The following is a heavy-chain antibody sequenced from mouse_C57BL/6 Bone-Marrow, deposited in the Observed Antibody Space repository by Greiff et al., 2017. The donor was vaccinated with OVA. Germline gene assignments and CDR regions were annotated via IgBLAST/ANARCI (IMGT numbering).Heavy chain of an antibody. CDR3: ARGPYYYGSSYDAY. J-gene: IGHJ3*01. D-gene: IGHD1-1*01. CDR1: GYTFTSYG. CDR2: IYPRSGNT. V-gene: IGHV1-81*01. Sequence: VQLQQSGAELARPGASVKLSCKASGYTFTSYGISWVKQRTGQGLEWIGEIYPRSGNTYYNEKFKGKATLTADKSSSTAYMELRSLTSEDSAVYFCARGPYYYGSSYDAYWGQGTLVTVSA.